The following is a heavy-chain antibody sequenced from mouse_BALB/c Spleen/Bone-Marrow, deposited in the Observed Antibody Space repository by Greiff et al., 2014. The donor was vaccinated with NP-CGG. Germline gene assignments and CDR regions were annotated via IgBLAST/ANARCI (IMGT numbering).Heavy chain of an antibody. V-gene: IGHV1-84*02. D-gene: IGHD1-1*01. CDR3: ARPPYYYGSSYYWYFDV. J-gene: IGHJ1*01. CDR2: IYPGSGNT. CDR1: GYTFTDYY. Sequence: VQLQQSGPELVKPGASVKISCKASGYTFTDYYINWVKQKPGQGLEWIGWIYPGSGNTKYNEKFKGKATLTVDTSSSTAYMQLSSLTSEDTAVYFCARPPYYYGSSYYWYFDVWGAGTTVTVSS.